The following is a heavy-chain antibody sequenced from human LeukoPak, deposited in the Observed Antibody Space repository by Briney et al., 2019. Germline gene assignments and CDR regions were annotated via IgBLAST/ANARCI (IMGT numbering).Heavy chain of an antibody. CDR1: GFTFSSYS. V-gene: IGHV3-21*01. D-gene: IGHD3-10*01. CDR2: ISSSSSYI. Sequence: KPGGSLRLSCAASGFTFSSYSMNWVRQAPGKGLEWVSSISSSSSYIYYADSVKGRFTISRDNAKNSLYLQMNSLRAEDTAVYYCARDRSGSGSYFAFDIWGQGTMVTVSS. CDR3: ARDRSGSGSYFAFDI. J-gene: IGHJ3*02.